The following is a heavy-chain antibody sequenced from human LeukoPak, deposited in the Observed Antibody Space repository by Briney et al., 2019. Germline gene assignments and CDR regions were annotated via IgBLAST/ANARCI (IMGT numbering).Heavy chain of an antibody. D-gene: IGHD5-24*01. CDR1: GYTFTSYG. CDR2: INPNSGGT. V-gene: IGHV1-2*02. CDR3: ARDVEMAPTWAFDI. Sequence: HRASVKVSCKASGYTFTSYGISWVRQAPGQGLEWMGWINPNSGGTNYAQKFQGRVTMTRDTSISTAYMELSRLRSDDTAVYYCARDVEMAPTWAFDIWGQGTMVTVSS. J-gene: IGHJ3*02.